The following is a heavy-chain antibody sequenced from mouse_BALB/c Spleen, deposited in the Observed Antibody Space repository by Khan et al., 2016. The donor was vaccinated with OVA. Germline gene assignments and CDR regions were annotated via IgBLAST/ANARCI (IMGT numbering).Heavy chain of an antibody. CDR3: ARTARIKY. V-gene: IGHV3-2*02. D-gene: IGHD1-2*01. CDR1: GYSITSGYV. CDR2: ISYSGST. Sequence: EVQLVESGPGLVKPSQSLYLTCTVTGYSITSGYVWNWIRQFPGNKLEWMGYISYSGSTNYNPSLKSRTSINRDTSKNQFFLQLNSVTTEDSATYYCARTARIKYWGQGTTLTVSS. J-gene: IGHJ2*01.